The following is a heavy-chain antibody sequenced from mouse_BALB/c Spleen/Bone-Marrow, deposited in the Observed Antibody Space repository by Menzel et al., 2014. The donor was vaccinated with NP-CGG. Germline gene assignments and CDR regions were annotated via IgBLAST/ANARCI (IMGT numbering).Heavy chain of an antibody. Sequence: VMLVESGPELVKPGASVKMSCKASGYTFTSYYIHWVKQRPGQGLEWIGWIYPGDGSTKYNEKFKGKTTLTADKSSSTAYMLLSGLTSEDSAIYFCARQGGPYYFDYWGQGTTLTVSS. CDR2: IYPGDGST. CDR1: GYTFTSYY. V-gene: IGHV1S56*01. CDR3: ARQGGPYYFDY. D-gene: IGHD3-3*01. J-gene: IGHJ2*01.